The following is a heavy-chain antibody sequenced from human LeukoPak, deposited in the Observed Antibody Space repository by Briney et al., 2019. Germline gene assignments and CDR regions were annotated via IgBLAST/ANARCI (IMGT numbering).Heavy chain of an antibody. CDR1: GDSINSLDL. Sequence: SETLSLTCTVSGDSINSLDLWSWVRQPPGKGLEWIGEMYLSGTTHSNPSVKSRVTISIDKSKNQFSLKLSSVTAADTAVYYCARVDYDSSGYWSDWFDPWGQGTLVTVSS. J-gene: IGHJ5*02. CDR2: MYLSGTT. D-gene: IGHD3-22*01. V-gene: IGHV4-4*02. CDR3: ARVDYDSSGYWSDWFDP.